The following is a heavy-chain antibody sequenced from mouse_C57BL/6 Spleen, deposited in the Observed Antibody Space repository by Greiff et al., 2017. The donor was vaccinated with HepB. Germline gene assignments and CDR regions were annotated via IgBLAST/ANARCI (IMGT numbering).Heavy chain of an antibody. CDR2: INPNNGGT. CDR1: GYTFTDYY. J-gene: IGHJ2*01. D-gene: IGHD4-1*01. Sequence: EVQLQQSGPELVKPGASVKISCKASGYTFTDYYMNWVKQSHGKSLEWIGDINPNNGGTSYNQKFKGKATLTVDKSSSTAYMELRSLTSEDSAVYYCANWAYFDYWGQGTTLTVSS. V-gene: IGHV1-26*01. CDR3: ANWAYFDY.